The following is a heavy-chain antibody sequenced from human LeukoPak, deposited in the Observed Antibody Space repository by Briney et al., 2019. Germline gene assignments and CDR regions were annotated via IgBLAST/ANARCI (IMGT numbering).Heavy chain of an antibody. CDR1: GYTFTSYD. CDR2: INPNSGGT. J-gene: IGHJ6*02. V-gene: IGHV1-2*02. CDR3: ARDRCSSTSCYYLYGMDV. Sequence: ASVKVSCKASGYTFTSYDINWVRQAPGQGLEWMGWINPNSGGTNYAQKFQGRVTMTRDTSISTAYMELSRLRSDDTAVYYCARDRCSSTSCYYLYGMDVWGQGTTVTVSS. D-gene: IGHD2-2*01.